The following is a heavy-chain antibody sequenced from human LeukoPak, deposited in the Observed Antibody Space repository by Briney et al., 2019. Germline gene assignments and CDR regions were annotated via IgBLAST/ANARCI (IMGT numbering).Heavy chain of an antibody. V-gene: IGHV4-59*03. Sequence: SETLSLTCTVAGDSISGYYWTWIRQPPGKGLEWIGYIHYSGNTNYNSSLKSRLDISVDTSKNQLSLQLRSVTPADTAVYYWARGHWQLGYWGQGNLVTVSS. D-gene: IGHD3-16*01. J-gene: IGHJ4*02. CDR1: GDSISGYY. CDR3: ARGHWQLGY. CDR2: IHYSGNT.